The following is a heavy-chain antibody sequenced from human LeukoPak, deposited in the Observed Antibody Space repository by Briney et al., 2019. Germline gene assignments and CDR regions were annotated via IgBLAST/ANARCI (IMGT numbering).Heavy chain of an antibody. CDR1: GFTFSNFA. CDR3: ARDHSYGYAYSFDF. J-gene: IGHJ4*02. CDR2: LSYDGSRK. D-gene: IGHD5-18*01. Sequence: PGGSLRLSCAASGFTFSNFAMHWVRQAPGKGLHWVALSYDGSRKYYADSVKGRFTISRDSSTNTVYLEMYSLIPEDTAVYCARDHSYGYAYSFDFWGRGNLVTVSS. V-gene: IGHV3-30*02.